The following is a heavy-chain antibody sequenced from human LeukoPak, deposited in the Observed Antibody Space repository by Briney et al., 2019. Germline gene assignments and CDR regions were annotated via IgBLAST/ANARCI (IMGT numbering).Heavy chain of an antibody. CDR1: GFTFSSYA. J-gene: IGHJ5*02. CDR3: ARDGTTMVRGVIIPSWFDP. V-gene: IGHV3-64*01. Sequence: GGSLRLSCAASGFTFSSYAMHWVRQAPGKGLEYASAISSNGGSTYYANSVKGRFTISRDNSKNTLYLQMGSLRAEDMAVYYCARDGTTMVRGVIIPSWFDPWGQGTLVTVSS. D-gene: IGHD3-10*01. CDR2: ISSNGGST.